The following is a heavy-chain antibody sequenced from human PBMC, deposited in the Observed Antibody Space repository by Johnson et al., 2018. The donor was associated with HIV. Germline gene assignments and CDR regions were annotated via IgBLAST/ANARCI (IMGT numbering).Heavy chain of an antibody. CDR2: ISYDGGSK. Sequence: QVQLVESGGGVVQPGRSLRLSCAASGFTFSSYPMHWVRQAPGKGLEWVAIISYDGGSKYYADSVKGRFTVSRDNSKNTLYLQINSLRPEDTAVYYCARLPSGYSRDDLDIWGQVTMVTVSS. CDR1: GFTFSSYP. CDR3: ARLPSGYSRDDLDI. D-gene: IGHD5-18*01. J-gene: IGHJ3*02. V-gene: IGHV3-30*04.